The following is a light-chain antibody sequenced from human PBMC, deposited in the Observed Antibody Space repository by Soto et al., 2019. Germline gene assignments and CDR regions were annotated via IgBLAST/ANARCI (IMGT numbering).Light chain of an antibody. V-gene: IGLV1-44*01. J-gene: IGLJ1*01. Sequence: QSVLTQPPSASGTTGQRITISCSGSSSNIGSYTVNWYQHLPGTAPRLLMYSNNQRPSGVPDRFSGSKSGTSASLAISGVLSEDEADYYCATRDDSLNGLYVFGTGTKLTVL. CDR3: ATRDDSLNGLYV. CDR2: SNN. CDR1: SSNIGSYT.